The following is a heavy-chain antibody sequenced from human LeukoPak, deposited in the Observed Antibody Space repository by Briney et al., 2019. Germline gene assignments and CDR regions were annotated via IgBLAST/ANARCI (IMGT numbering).Heavy chain of an antibody. CDR3: ASEFRGNYDILTGYYYWFDP. J-gene: IGHJ5*02. D-gene: IGHD3-9*01. CDR1: GYTFTSYG. CDR2: ISAYNGNT. V-gene: IGHV1-18*01. Sequence: ASVKVSCKASGYTFTSYGISWVRQAPGQGLEWMGWISAYNGNTNYAQKLQGRVTMTTDTSTSTAYMELRSLRSEDTAVYYCASEFRGNYDILTGYYYWFDPWGQGTLVTVSS.